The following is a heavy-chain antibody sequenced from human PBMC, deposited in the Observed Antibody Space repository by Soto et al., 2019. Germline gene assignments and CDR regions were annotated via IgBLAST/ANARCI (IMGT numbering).Heavy chain of an antibody. Sequence: SETLSLTCTVSCGSISSYYWSWIRQPPGKGLEWIGYIYYSGSTNYNPSLKSRVTISVDTSKNQFSLQLSSVTAADTAVYYCARIWYDSSGYYDYWGQGTLVNVSS. CDR3: ARIWYDSSGYYDY. CDR1: CGSISSYY. J-gene: IGHJ4*02. CDR2: IYYSGST. D-gene: IGHD3-22*01. V-gene: IGHV4-59*01.